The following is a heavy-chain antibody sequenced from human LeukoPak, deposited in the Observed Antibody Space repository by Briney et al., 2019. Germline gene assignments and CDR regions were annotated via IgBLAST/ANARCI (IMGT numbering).Heavy chain of an antibody. V-gene: IGHV4-59*08. J-gene: IGHJ4*02. CDR2: IYYSGST. Sequence: SETLSLTCTVSGGSISSYYWSWIRQPPGKGLEWMGYIYYSGSTNYNPSLKSRVTISVDTSKNQFSLKLSSVTAADTAVYYCARHMVDSSGYLFDYWGQGTLVTVSS. CDR1: GGSISSYY. D-gene: IGHD3-22*01. CDR3: ARHMVDSSGYLFDY.